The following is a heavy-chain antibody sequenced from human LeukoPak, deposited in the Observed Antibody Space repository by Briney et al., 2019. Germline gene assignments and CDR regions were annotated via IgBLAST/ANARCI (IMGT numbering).Heavy chain of an antibody. CDR1: GFTFSSYA. V-gene: IGHV3-30-3*01. Sequence: KSGGSLRLSCAASGFTFSSYAMHWVRQAPGKGLEWVAVISYDGSNKYYADSVKGRFTTSRDNSKNTLYLQMNSLRAEDTAVYYCAKDIGGSWFGDFDYWGQGTLVTVSS. D-gene: IGHD3-10*01. J-gene: IGHJ4*02. CDR2: ISYDGSNK. CDR3: AKDIGGSWFGDFDY.